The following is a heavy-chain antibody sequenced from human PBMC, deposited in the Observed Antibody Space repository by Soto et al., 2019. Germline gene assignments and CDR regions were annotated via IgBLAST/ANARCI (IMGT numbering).Heavy chain of an antibody. CDR1: GYTFTSYY. J-gene: IGHJ4*02. CDR2: INPSGGST. D-gene: IGHD3-22*01. Sequence: SVKVSCKASGYTFTSYYMHWVRQAPGQGLEWMGIINPSGGSTSYAQKFQGRVTTTRDTSTSTVYMELSSLRSEDTAVYYCARSRVTYYYDSSGYFDYWGQGTLVTVSS. CDR3: ARSRVTYYYDSSGYFDY. V-gene: IGHV1-46*01.